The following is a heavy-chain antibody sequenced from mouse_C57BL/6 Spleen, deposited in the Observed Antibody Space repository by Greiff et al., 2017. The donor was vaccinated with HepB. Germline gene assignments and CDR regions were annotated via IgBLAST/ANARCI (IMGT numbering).Heavy chain of an antibody. V-gene: IGHV10-3*01. Sequence: EVQLVESGGGLVQPKGSLKLSCAASGFTFTTYAMHWVRQAPGKGLEWVARIRSKSSNYATYYADSVKDRFTISRDDSQSMLYLQMNNLKTEDTAMYDGVGGFITTVVDAMDYWGQGTSVTVSS. J-gene: IGHJ4*01. CDR3: VGGFITTVVDAMDY. D-gene: IGHD1-1*01. CDR1: GFTFTTYA. CDR2: IRSKSSNYAT.